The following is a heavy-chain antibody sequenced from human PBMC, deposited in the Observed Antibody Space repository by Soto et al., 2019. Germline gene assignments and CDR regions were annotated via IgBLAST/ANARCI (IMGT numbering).Heavy chain of an antibody. J-gene: IGHJ4*02. CDR2: IYHSGST. CDR1: GGSISSSSW. CDR3: ARQVKGSNIAAARDWGYFDY. D-gene: IGHD6-13*01. Sequence: SETLSLTCAVSGGSISSSSWWSWVRQPPGKGLEWIGEIYHSGSTNYNPSLKSRVTISVDKSKNQFSLKLSSVTAADTAVYYCARQVKGSNIAAARDWGYFDYWGQGTLVTVSS. V-gene: IGHV4-4*02.